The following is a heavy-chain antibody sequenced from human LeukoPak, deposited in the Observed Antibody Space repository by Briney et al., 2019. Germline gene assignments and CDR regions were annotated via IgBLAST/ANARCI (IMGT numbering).Heavy chain of an antibody. Sequence: ASVKVTCKASGYTFTSYGISWVRQAPGQGLEWMGWISAYNGNTNYARKLQGRVTMTTDTSTSTAYMELRSLRSDDTAVYYCARERIVGASTHFDYWGQGTLVTVSS. CDR1: GYTFTSYG. V-gene: IGHV1-18*01. D-gene: IGHD1-26*01. CDR3: ARERIVGASTHFDY. CDR2: ISAYNGNT. J-gene: IGHJ4*02.